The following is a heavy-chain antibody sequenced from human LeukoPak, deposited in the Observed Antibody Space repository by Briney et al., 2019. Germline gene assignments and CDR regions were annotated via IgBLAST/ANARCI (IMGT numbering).Heavy chain of an antibody. CDR3: ARDIGYSSGWTGRSYYFDY. Sequence: GASVKVSCKASGYTFNTYGISWVRQAPGQGLEWMGWINPNSGGTNYAQKFQGRVTMTRDTSITTAYMELSRLRSDDTAVYYCARDIGYSSGWTGRSYYFDYWGQGTLVTVSS. D-gene: IGHD6-19*01. J-gene: IGHJ4*02. CDR2: INPNSGGT. CDR1: GYTFNTYG. V-gene: IGHV1-2*02.